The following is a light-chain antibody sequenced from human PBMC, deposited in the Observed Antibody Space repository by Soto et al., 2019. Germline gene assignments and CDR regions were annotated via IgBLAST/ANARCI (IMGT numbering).Light chain of an antibody. CDR3: QQSEALVLS. V-gene: IGKV1-33*01. CDR1: QDITDY. Sequence: DIQMTQSPSSLSASVRDRVTITCQASQDITDYLHWYQQKPGKAPRLLIYDASNLETGVPSRFSGSGSGTDFSFTISSLQPEDIATYYCQQSEALVLSFGGGTKVEIK. CDR2: DAS. J-gene: IGKJ4*01.